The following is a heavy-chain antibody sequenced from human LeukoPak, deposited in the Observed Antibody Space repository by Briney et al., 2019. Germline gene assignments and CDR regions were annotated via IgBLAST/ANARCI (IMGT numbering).Heavy chain of an antibody. CDR2: IYYSGST. CDR3: ARQGCSGGSCYYSKNYGMDV. Sequence: KPSETLFLTCTVSGGSISSYYWSWIRQPPGKGLEWIGYIYYSGSTNYNPSLKSRVTISVDTSKNQFSLKLSSVTAADTAVYYCARQGCSGGSCYYSKNYGMDVWGQGTTVTVSS. J-gene: IGHJ6*02. CDR1: GGSISSYY. D-gene: IGHD2-15*01. V-gene: IGHV4-59*08.